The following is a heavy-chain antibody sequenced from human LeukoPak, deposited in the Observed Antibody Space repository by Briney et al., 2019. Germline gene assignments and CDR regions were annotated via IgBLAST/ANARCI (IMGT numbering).Heavy chain of an antibody. J-gene: IGHJ5*02. CDR1: GGTFSSYA. CDR2: IIPIFGTA. CDR3: ARAVAAAGTNWFDP. Sequence: SVKVSCKASGGTFSSYAISWVRQAPGQGLKWMGRIIPIFGTANYAQKFQGRVTITTDESTSTAYMELSSLRSEDTAVYYCARAVAAAGTNWFDPWGQGTLVTVSS. D-gene: IGHD6-13*01. V-gene: IGHV1-69*05.